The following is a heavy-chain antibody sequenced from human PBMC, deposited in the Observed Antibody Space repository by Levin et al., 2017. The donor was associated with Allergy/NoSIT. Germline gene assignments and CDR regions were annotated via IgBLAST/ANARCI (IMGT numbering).Heavy chain of an antibody. Sequence: GESLKISCKASGYTFTSYYMHWVRQAPGQGLEWMGIINPSGGSTSYAQKFQGRVTMTRDTSTSTVYMELSSLRSEDTAVYYCVRDPRTGGSHFDYWGQGTLVTVSS. CDR3: VRDPRTGGSHFDY. J-gene: IGHJ4*02. CDR2: INPSGGST. D-gene: IGHD1-26*01. V-gene: IGHV1-46*01. CDR1: GYTFTSYY.